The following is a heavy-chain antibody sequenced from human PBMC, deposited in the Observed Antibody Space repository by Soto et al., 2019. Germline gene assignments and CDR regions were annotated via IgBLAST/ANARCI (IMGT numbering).Heavy chain of an antibody. CDR2: ISAYNGNT. Sequence: ASVKVSCKASGYTFTSYGISWVRQAPGQGLEWMGWISAYNGNTNYAQKLQGRVTMTTDTSTSTAYTELRSLRSDDTAVYYCARGPGYGSGSRNYYYGMDVWGQGTTVTVSS. V-gene: IGHV1-18*01. CDR1: GYTFTSYG. J-gene: IGHJ6*02. D-gene: IGHD3-10*01. CDR3: ARGPGYGSGSRNYYYGMDV.